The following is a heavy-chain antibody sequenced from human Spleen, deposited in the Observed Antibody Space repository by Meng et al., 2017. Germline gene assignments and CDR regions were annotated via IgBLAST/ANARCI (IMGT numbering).Heavy chain of an antibody. CDR3: ARRGYTYGYHYFDF. CDR2: IYPGDSDA. CDR1: GYSFTTYW. D-gene: IGHD5-18*01. Sequence: GESLKISCKGSGYSFTTYWIAWVRQMPGKGLEWMGIIYPGDSDARYSPSFQGQVTISADKSISTAYLQWSSLKASDTAMYYCARRGYTYGYHYFDFWGQGTLVTVSS. V-gene: IGHV5-51*01. J-gene: IGHJ4*02.